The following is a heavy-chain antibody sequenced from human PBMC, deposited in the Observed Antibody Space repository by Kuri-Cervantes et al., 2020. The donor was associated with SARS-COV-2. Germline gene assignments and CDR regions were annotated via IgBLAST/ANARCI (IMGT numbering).Heavy chain of an antibody. D-gene: IGHD6-19*01. CDR2: ISWNSGSI. Sequence: SLKISGAASGFTFSDYYMHWVRQAPGKGLEWVSGISWNSGSIGYADSVKGRFTISRDNAKNSLYLQMNSLRAEDTALYYCAKDIRSSGWSIDYWGQGTLVTVSS. V-gene: IGHV3-9*01. CDR3: AKDIRSSGWSIDY. J-gene: IGHJ4*02. CDR1: GFTFSDYY.